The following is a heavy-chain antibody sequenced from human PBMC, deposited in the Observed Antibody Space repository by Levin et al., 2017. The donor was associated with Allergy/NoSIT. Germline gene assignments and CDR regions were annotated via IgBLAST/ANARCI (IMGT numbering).Heavy chain of an antibody. V-gene: IGHV4-59*01. CDR3: ARGDGYNIH. Sequence: RPSETLSLTCTVSGGSISSYYWSWIRQPPGKGLEWIGYIYYSGSTNYNPSLKSRVTISVDTSKNQFSLKLSSVTAADTAVYYCARGDGYNIHWGQGTLVTVSS. J-gene: IGHJ4*02. CDR1: GGSISSYY. CDR2: IYYSGST. D-gene: IGHD5-24*01.